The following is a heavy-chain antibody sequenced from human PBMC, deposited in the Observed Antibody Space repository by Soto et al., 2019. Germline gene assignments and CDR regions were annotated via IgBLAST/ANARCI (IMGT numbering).Heavy chain of an antibody. CDR2: IYPGDSDT. J-gene: IGHJ5*02. CDR1: GYSLTSYW. Sequence: GESLNTSCQGSGYSLTSYWIGLVRQMPGKGLEWMGIIYPGDSDTRYSPSFQGQVTISADKSISTAYLQWSSLTASDTAMYYCARQPLQLGFDPWGQGTLVTVSS. D-gene: IGHD4-4*01. V-gene: IGHV5-51*01. CDR3: ARQPLQLGFDP.